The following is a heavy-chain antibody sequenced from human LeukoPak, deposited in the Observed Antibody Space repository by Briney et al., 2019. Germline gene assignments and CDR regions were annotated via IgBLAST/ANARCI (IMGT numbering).Heavy chain of an antibody. V-gene: IGHV4-38-2*01. CDR2: IYHSGRT. D-gene: IGHD6-19*01. Sequence: SETLSLTCAVSGYSISSGYYWGWIRQPPGKGLEWIGIIYHSGRTYYNPSLKSRLTISVDTSKNQFSLKLSSETAADTAVYYCARVAGTGYGYYYNYYMDVWGKGTTVTVSS. CDR3: ARVAGTGYGYYYNYYMDV. CDR1: GYSISSGYY. J-gene: IGHJ6*03.